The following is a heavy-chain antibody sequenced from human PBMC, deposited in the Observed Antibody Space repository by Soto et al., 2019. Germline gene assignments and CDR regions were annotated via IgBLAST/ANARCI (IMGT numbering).Heavy chain of an antibody. CDR3: ARETSTGNYYMDV. CDR2: ISPSSSNI. V-gene: IGHV3-48*01. Sequence: EVQLVESGGGLVQPGGSLRLSCAASGFSFSYYGMNWVRQAPGKGLEWVSYISPSSSNIYYADSVKGRFTISRDNAKNSLSLQMNSLRAADTAVYYCARETSTGNYYMDVWGKGTTVTVSS. D-gene: IGHD2-2*01. J-gene: IGHJ6*03. CDR1: GFSFSYYG.